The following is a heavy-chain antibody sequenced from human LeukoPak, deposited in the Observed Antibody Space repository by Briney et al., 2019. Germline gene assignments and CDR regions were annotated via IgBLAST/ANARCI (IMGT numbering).Heavy chain of an antibody. CDR1: RFTFSSYI. J-gene: IGHJ3*02. CDR3: ARDRNLGAFDI. V-gene: IGHV3-48*04. Sequence: GWSLRLSCAPSRFTFSSYILNWVRQAPGKELEWVSYISSSSSTIYYADSVKGRFTISRDNAKKSLYLQMNSLRAEDTAVYYCARDRNLGAFDIWGQGTMVTVSS. CDR2: ISSSSSTI. D-gene: IGHD1-14*01.